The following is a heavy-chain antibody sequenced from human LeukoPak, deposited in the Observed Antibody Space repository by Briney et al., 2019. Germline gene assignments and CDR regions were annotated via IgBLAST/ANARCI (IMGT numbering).Heavy chain of an antibody. J-gene: IGHJ4*02. CDR1: GDSISGYY. D-gene: IGHD6-13*01. Sequence: SETLSLACTVSGDSISGYYWNWIRQPPGKGLEWIGYIYYSGNTHYNPSLQSRVTISVDTSKNQFSLKLNSVTAADTAVYYCARSTLLAAAVFDYSGQGTLVTVSS. CDR3: ARSTLLAAAVFDY. CDR2: IYYSGNT. V-gene: IGHV4-59*01.